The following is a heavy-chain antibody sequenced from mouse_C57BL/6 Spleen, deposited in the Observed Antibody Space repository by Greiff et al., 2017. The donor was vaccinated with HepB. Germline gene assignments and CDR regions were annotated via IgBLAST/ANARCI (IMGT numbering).Heavy chain of an antibody. CDR1: GYSITSGYY. CDR3: AREGIYGSSYVDY. Sequence: ESGPGLVKPSQSLSLTCSVTGYSITSGYYWNWIRQFPGNKLEWMGYISYDGSNNYNPSLKNRISITRDTSKKQFFLKLNSVTTEDTATYYCAREGIYGSSYVDYWGQGTTRTVSS. V-gene: IGHV3-6*01. D-gene: IGHD1-1*01. J-gene: IGHJ2*01. CDR2: ISYDGSN.